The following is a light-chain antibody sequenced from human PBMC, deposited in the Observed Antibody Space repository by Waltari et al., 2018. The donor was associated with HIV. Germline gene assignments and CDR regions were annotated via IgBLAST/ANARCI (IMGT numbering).Light chain of an antibody. Sequence: EIVLTQSQATLSLSPGARATLSCRASQSVSNYLAWYQKKPGQAPRLLIYDASNRATGIPARFSGSGSGTDFTLTISSLEPEDFAIYYCQQHSSTFGQGTKVEIK. CDR3: QQHSST. V-gene: IGKV3-11*01. CDR2: DAS. CDR1: QSVSNY. J-gene: IGKJ1*01.